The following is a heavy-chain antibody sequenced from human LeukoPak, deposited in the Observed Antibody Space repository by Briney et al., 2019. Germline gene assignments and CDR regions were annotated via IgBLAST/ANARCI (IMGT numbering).Heavy chain of an antibody. CDR3: ARDPLVQLVRFWYYYHCLDV. J-gene: IGHJ6*03. CDR1: GYTFTGYY. CDR2: INPNSSGT. V-gene: IGHV1-2*02. Sequence: SVKVSCTASGYTFTGYYMHWVRQPPAQGVEWMGWINPNSSGTNYAQKFQGRVTMTRDTYISTAYMELSRLRSDDTAVYYCARDPLVQLVRFWYYYHCLDVCGKGTTVTVSS. D-gene: IGHD6-6*01.